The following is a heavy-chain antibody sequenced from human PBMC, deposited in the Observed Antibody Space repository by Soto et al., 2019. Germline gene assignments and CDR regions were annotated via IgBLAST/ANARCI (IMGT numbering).Heavy chain of an antibody. CDR3: ARDFYPLAYYFDY. CDR2: ISGLDGKT. V-gene: IGHV1-18*04. Sequence: ASVKVSCKASGYTFHNHGISWVRQAPGQGLEWLVCISGLDGKTKYAQRLQGRVTMTADTSTSTAYMELRSLRSDDTAVYYCARDFYPLAYYFDYGGQGTLVTVSS. J-gene: IGHJ4*02. CDR1: GYTFHNHG.